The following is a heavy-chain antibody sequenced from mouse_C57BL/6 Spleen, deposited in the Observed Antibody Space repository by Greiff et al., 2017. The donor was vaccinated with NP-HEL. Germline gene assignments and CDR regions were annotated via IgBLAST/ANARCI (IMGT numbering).Heavy chain of an antibody. V-gene: IGHV1-39*01. CDR1: GYSFTDYN. CDR2: INPNYGTT. D-gene: IGHD2-5*01. J-gene: IGHJ3*01. CDR3: ARGDYSNYETWFAY. Sequence: EVKLVESGPELVKPGASVKISCKASGYSFTDYNMNWVKQSNGKSLEWIGVINPNYGTTSYNQKFKGKATLTVDQSSSTAYMQLNSLTSEDSAVYYCARGDYSNYETWFAYWGQGTLVTVSA.